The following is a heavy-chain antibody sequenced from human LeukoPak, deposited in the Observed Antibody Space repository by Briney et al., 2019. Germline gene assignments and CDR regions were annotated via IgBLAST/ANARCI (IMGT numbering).Heavy chain of an antibody. D-gene: IGHD6-19*01. CDR2: IYYSGST. V-gene: IGHV4-59*12. CDR1: GGSISSYY. J-gene: IGHJ4*02. CDR3: ASGVQGAGNNF. Sequence: PSETLSLTCTVSGGSISSYYWNWIRQPPGKGLEWIGNIYYSGSTNYNPSLNSRATISLDTSKNQVSLKLRSLTAADTAVYYCASGVQGAGNNFWGQGTRVTVSS.